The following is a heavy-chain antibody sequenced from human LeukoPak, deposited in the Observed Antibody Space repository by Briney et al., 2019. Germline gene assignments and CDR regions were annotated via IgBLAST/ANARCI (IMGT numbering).Heavy chain of an antibody. V-gene: IGHV4-39*01. D-gene: IGHD3-10*01. Sequence: PSETLSLTCTVSGGSISSSSYYWGWIRQPPGKGLEWIGSIYYSGSTYYNPSLKSRVTISVDTSKNQFSLKLSSVTAADTAVYYCARQSFGMDVWGQGTTVTVSS. J-gene: IGHJ6*02. CDR1: GGSISSSSYY. CDR3: ARQSFGMDV. CDR2: IYYSGST.